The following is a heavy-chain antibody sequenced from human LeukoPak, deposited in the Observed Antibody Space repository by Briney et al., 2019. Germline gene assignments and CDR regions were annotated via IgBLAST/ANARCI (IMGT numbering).Heavy chain of an antibody. CDR1: GGSMSGYY. J-gene: IGHJ5*02. Sequence: SETLSLTCTVSGGSMSGYYWSWIRKPPGKGLEWIGYIYYSGSTNYNPSLKSRVTMSVDTFKNQFSLKLTSVTAADTAVYSCARGSGWYSPWGQGTLVTVSS. D-gene: IGHD6-19*01. CDR3: ARGSGWYSP. CDR2: IYYSGST. V-gene: IGHV4-59*01.